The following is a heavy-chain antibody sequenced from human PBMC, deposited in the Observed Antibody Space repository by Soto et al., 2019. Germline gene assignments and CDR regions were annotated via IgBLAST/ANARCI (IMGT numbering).Heavy chain of an antibody. CDR1: GFTFSNYG. CDR3: AKEGPITNWYFDY. Sequence: QVQLVESEGGVVQPGRSLRLSCTASGFTFSNYGMHWARQAPGKGLGWVTFISYDGNVAYYADSVKGRFTSSRDNSKNTLYLQMNSLRTEDTAVYYCAKEGPITNWYFDYWGQGTLVTVSS. J-gene: IGHJ4*02. CDR2: ISYDGNVA. V-gene: IGHV3-30*18. D-gene: IGHD1-1*01.